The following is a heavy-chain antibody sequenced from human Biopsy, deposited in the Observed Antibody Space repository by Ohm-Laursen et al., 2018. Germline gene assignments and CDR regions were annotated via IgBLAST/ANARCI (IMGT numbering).Heavy chain of an antibody. CDR3: ARVPLPGIGAAYQGRFLYGMYV. V-gene: IGHV4-61*01. J-gene: IGHJ6*02. Sequence: TLSLTCSVSGDSLTSGPENWSWIRQSPGQGLEYIGFIYSGGNTNYNPSLKNRFTMSVDTSKNQFNLKLYSVTAADTDVYYCARVPLPGIGAAYQGRFLYGMYVWGQGTTVSVSS. CDR2: IYSGGNT. D-gene: IGHD6-13*01. CDR1: GDSLTSGPEN.